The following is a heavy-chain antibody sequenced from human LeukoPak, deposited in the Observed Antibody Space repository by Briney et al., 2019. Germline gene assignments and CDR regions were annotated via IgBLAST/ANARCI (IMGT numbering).Heavy chain of an antibody. CDR2: IIPIFGTA. Sequence: SVKVSCKASGGTFSSYAISWVRQAPGQGLEWMGGIIPIFGTANYAQKFQGRVTITADESTSTAYMELSSLRSEDTAVYYCALGGSSWSSPLSFFDYWGQGTLVTVSS. CDR3: ALGGSSWSSPLSFFDY. D-gene: IGHD6-13*01. CDR1: GGTFSSYA. J-gene: IGHJ4*02. V-gene: IGHV1-69*13.